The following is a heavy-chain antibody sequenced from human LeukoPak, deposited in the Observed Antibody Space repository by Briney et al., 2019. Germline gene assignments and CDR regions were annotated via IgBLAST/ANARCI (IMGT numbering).Heavy chain of an antibody. CDR2: ISGSGGST. CDR3: AKVPQIPPWCFDY. V-gene: IGHV3-23*01. D-gene: IGHD2-8*02. Sequence: TGGSLRLSCAASGFTFSSYAMSWVRQAPGKGLEWVSAISGSGGSTYYADSVKGRFTISRDNSKNTLYLQMNSLRAEDTAVYYCAKVPQIPPWCFDYWGQGTLVTVSS. J-gene: IGHJ4*02. CDR1: GFTFSSYA.